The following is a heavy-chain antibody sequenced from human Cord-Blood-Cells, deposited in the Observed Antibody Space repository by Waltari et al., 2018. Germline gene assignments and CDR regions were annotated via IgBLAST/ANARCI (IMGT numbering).Heavy chain of an antibody. CDR3: AREDGSGSYVD. J-gene: IGHJ4*02. CDR1: GFTFSSYD. Sequence: EVQLVESGGGLVQPGGSLSLSCAASGFTFSSYDMPWVRQATGKGLEWVSAIGTAGDTYYPGSVKGRFTISRENAKNSLYLQMNSLRAGDTAVYYCAREDGSGSYVDWGQGTLVTVSS. CDR2: IGTAGDT. V-gene: IGHV3-13*01. D-gene: IGHD3-10*01.